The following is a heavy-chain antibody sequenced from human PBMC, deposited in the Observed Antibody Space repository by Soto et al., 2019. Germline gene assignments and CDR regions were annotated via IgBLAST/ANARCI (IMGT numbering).Heavy chain of an antibody. CDR3: AKDILEWLLYPYYYYGMDV. Sequence: PGGSLRLSCSASGFTFSIYAMSWVRQAPGKGLEWVSAISGGGGTTYYADSVKGRFTISRDNSKNALYLQVNSLKVEDTAIYYCAKDILEWLLYPYYYYGMDVWGQGTTVTVSS. J-gene: IGHJ6*02. CDR2: ISGGGGTT. D-gene: IGHD3-3*01. V-gene: IGHV3-23*01. CDR1: GFTFSIYA.